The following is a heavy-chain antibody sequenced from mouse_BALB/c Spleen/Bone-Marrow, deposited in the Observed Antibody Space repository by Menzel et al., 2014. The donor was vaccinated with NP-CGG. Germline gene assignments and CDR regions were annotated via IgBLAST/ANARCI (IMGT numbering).Heavy chain of an antibody. J-gene: IGHJ3*01. V-gene: IGHV4-1*02. Sequence: EVKLLESGGGLVQPGGSLKLSCAASGFDFSRYWMSWVRQAPGKGLQWIGEINPDSSTINYTPSLKDKFIISRDNAKNTLYLQMSKVRSEDTALYYCARLGYYGGFAYWGQGTLVTVSA. CDR1: GFDFSRYW. D-gene: IGHD2-3*01. CDR2: INPDSSTI. CDR3: ARLGYYGGFAY.